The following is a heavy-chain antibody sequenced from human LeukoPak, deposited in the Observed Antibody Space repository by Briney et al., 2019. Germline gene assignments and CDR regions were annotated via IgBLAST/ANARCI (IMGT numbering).Heavy chain of an antibody. CDR3: AGSSGRAVAEFDY. V-gene: IGHV3-74*01. CDR2: INGDGSNS. Sequence: GGSLRLSCAASGFTLRSYWLHWVRQVPGKGLVWVSRINGDGSNSNYADSVKGRFTISRDNAKNTLYLQMNSLRADDTALYYCAGSSGRAVAEFDYWGQGTLVTVSS. J-gene: IGHJ4*02. CDR1: GFTLRSYW. D-gene: IGHD6-19*01.